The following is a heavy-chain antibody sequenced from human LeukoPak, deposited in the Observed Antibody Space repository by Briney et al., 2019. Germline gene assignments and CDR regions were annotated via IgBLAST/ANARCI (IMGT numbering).Heavy chain of an antibody. V-gene: IGHV3-64D*09. J-gene: IGHJ6*02. CDR1: GCAFSSYA. D-gene: IGHD2-15*01. Sequence: GGSLRLSCAASGCAFSSYAMSWVRQAPGKGLEYVSAISSNGGSTYYADSVKGRFTISRDNSKNTLYLQMSSLRAEDTAVYYCVKDFAYCSGGSCSSGGVYYYYGMDVWGQGTTVTVSS. CDR3: VKDFAYCSGGSCSSGGVYYYYGMDV. CDR2: ISSNGGST.